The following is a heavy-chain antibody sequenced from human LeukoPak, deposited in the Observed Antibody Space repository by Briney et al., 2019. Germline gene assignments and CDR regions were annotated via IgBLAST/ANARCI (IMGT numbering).Heavy chain of an antibody. V-gene: IGHV3-11*04. J-gene: IGHJ4*02. CDR3: ARDRRGRSGVAVAALSH. CDR2: ISFSSNTI. CDR1: GFTFSDYY. Sequence: GGSLRLSCAASGFTFSDYYMSWIRQAPGKWLEWVSYISFSSNTIYYADSVKGRFSISRDNAKNSLYLQMNSLRAEDTAVYFCARDRRGRSGVAVAALSHWGQGTLVTVSS. D-gene: IGHD6-19*01.